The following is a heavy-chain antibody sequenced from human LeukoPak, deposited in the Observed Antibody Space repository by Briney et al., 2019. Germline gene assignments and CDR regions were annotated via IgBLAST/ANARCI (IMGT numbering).Heavy chain of an antibody. J-gene: IGHJ4*02. Sequence: SETLSLTCAVYGGSFSGYYWSWIRQPPGKGLEWIGEINHSGSTNYNPSLKSRVTISVDTSKNQFSLELSSVTAADTAVYYCARLTRGYLGYWGQGTLVTVSS. CDR2: INHSGST. D-gene: IGHD3-22*01. V-gene: IGHV4-34*01. CDR1: GGSFSGYY. CDR3: ARLTRGYLGY.